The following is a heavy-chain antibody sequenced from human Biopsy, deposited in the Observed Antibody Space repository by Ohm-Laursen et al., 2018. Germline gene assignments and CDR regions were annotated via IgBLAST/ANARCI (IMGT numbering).Heavy chain of an antibody. V-gene: IGHV4-59*11. Sequence: SETLFLTCIVSGGSFTGHYWSWIRQPPGKGLEWIGHISYTGYTSYNASLKSRVTISVDTSRNHFSLRLSSLTAADTAVYYCARGSNDFGGLYFPRWGQGTLLTVSS. CDR1: GGSFTGHY. J-gene: IGHJ4*02. CDR2: ISYTGYT. D-gene: IGHD4-23*01. CDR3: ARGSNDFGGLYFPR.